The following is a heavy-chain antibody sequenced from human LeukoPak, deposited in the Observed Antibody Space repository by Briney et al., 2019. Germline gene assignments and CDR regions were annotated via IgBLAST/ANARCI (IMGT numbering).Heavy chain of an antibody. Sequence: GASVKVSCKASGYTFTSYGISGVGQAPGQGLEWMGWISAYNGNTNYAQKLQGRVTMTTDTSTSTAYMELRSLGSDDTAVYYCARGGALVRGVTYDAFDIWGQGTMVTVSS. CDR3: ARGGALVRGVTYDAFDI. CDR1: GYTFTSYG. D-gene: IGHD3-10*01. V-gene: IGHV1-18*01. CDR2: ISAYNGNT. J-gene: IGHJ3*02.